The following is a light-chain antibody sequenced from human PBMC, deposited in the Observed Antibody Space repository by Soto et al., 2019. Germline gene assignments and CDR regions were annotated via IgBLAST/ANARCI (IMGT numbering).Light chain of an antibody. CDR1: KLGDKY. J-gene: IGLJ2*01. V-gene: IGLV3-1*01. Sequence: SYELTQPPSVSVSPGQTATIACSGDKLGDKYVSWTQLRPGQSPVLVIYQDSKRPSGIPQRFSGSNSGNTASLTISGTQTLDEADYYCQAWDSNTVVFGGGTQLTVL. CDR3: QAWDSNTVV. CDR2: QDS.